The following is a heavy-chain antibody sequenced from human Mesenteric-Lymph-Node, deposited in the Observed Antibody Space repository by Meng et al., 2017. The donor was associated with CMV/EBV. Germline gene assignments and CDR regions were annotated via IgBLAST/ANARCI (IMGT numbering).Heavy chain of an antibody. CDR2: IYHSRST. J-gene: IGHJ4*02. Sequence: TCAVSGDSININTNRWSWVRQPPGKGLEWIGEIYHSRSTNYNPSLKSRVSMSVDKFKNQFSLKLTSVTAADTAVYYCARDITGSGDYWGQGTLVTVSS. D-gene: IGHD1-20*01. CDR1: GDSININTNR. CDR3: ARDITGSGDY. V-gene: IGHV4-4*02.